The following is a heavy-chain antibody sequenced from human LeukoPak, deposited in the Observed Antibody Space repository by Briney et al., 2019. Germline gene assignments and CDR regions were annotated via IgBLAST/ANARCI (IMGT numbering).Heavy chain of an antibody. J-gene: IGHJ2*01. CDR3: ARDVFDRGLQWYFDL. Sequence: PGGSLRLSCAASGFTASTTYTSWVRHAPGKGLEWVSVIYRDGDTYYADSVKGRFTISRDSSKNILYLQMNSLRAEDTAVYYCARDVFDRGLQWYFDLWGRGTVITVSS. CDR1: GFTASTTY. V-gene: IGHV3-53*01. CDR2: IYRDGDT. D-gene: IGHD3-16*01.